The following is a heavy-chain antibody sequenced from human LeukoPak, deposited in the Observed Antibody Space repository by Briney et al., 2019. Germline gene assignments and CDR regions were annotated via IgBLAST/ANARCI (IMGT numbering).Heavy chain of an antibody. CDR2: INPNSGGT. CDR1: GYTFTGYY. J-gene: IGHJ4*02. D-gene: IGHD3-10*01. CDR3: ARETYDYGSGSLFDY. Sequence: ASVKVSCKASGYTFTGYYMLWVRQAPGQGLEWMGRINPNSGGTNYAQKFQGRVTMTRDTSISTAYMELSRLRSDDTAVYYCARETYDYGSGSLFDYWGQGTLVTVSS. V-gene: IGHV1-2*06.